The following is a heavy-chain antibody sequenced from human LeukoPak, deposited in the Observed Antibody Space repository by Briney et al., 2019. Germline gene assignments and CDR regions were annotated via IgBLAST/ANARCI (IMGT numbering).Heavy chain of an antibody. Sequence: GGSLRLSCAASGFTFSSSWMHWVCQAPEKGLEWVADIKCDGSNKYYADSVKGRFTTSRDNSKNTLYLQMNSLRAEDTAVYYCAKVHGFGELFFDYWGQGTLVTVSS. CDR2: IKCDGSNK. D-gene: IGHD3-10*01. CDR1: GFTFSSSW. J-gene: IGHJ4*02. CDR3: AKVHGFGELFFDY. V-gene: IGHV3-52*01.